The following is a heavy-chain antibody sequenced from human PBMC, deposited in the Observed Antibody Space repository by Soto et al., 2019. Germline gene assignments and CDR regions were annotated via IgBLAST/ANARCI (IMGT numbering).Heavy chain of an antibody. CDR2: IDPSDSYT. Sequence: VLLVQSGAAVKKPGESLRISCKASGYCFTRYWIRWVRQMPGKGMECLGRIDPSDSYTSYSPSFQGHVTISATKSLCTAYVRWGSRVASDTAIYYCARIQTAAPGVALDYWGQGALVTFS. D-gene: IGHD6-13*01. CDR3: ARIQTAAPGVALDY. J-gene: IGHJ4*02. CDR1: GYCFTRYW. V-gene: IGHV5-10-1*03.